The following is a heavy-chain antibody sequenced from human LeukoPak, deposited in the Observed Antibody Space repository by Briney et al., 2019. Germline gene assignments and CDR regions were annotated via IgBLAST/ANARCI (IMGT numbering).Heavy chain of an antibody. J-gene: IGHJ4*02. CDR2: VYYNGDT. CDR1: GGYIVSYY. D-gene: IGHD6-13*01. V-gene: IGHV4-59*01. Sequence: LETLSLTCSVSGGYIVSYYWNWIRQPPGKGLEWIGYVYYNGDTAYNPSLKSRVTISVDTSKDQFSLKLSSLTAADTAMYYCARGLPGSSWHLGYWGLGTLVTVSS. CDR3: ARGLPGSSWHLGY.